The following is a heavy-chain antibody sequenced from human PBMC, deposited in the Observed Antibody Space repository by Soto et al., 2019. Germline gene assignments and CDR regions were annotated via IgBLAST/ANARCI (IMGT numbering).Heavy chain of an antibody. CDR2: IGLSGDTI. V-gene: IGHV3-48*03. CDR3: ARESFSASPNFFDY. D-gene: IGHD3-16*01. J-gene: IGHJ4*02. Sequence: LRLSCAVSGFSFTNYEMNWVRQAPGKGLEWIAYIGLSGDTIYYADSVKGRFTISRDHAKNSLELQMNSLRADDTALYYCARESFSASPNFFDYWGRGTQVTVSS. CDR1: GFSFTNYE.